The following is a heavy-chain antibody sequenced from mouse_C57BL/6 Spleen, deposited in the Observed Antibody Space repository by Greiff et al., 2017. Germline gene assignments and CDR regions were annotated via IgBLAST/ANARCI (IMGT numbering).Heavy chain of an antibody. CDR2: ISSGSSTI. CDR1: GFTFSDYG. D-gene: IGHD3-2*02. V-gene: IGHV5-17*01. Sequence: EVMLVESGGGLVKPGGSLKLSCAASGFTFSDYGMHWVRHAPEKGLEWVAYISSGSSTIYYADTVKGRFTISRDNAKNTLFLQMTSLGSEDTAMYYCAIDSSGYELAYWGKGTLFTVSA. CDR3: AIDSSGYELAY. J-gene: IGHJ3*01.